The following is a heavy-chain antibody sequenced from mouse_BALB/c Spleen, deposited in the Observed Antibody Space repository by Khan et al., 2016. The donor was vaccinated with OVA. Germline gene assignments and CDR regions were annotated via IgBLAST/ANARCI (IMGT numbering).Heavy chain of an antibody. Sequence: QVQLKQSGPGLVQPSQSLSITCTVSGFSLTTYGVHWVRQSPGKGLEWLGLIWSGGNTDYNAAFISRLSITKDNSKGQVFFKMNSLQADDTAMYYCARNSYMYDFTYWGQGTLVTVSA. CDR3: ARNSYMYDFTY. CDR1: GFSLTTYG. D-gene: IGHD2-14*01. J-gene: IGHJ3*01. V-gene: IGHV2-2*01. CDR2: IWSGGNT.